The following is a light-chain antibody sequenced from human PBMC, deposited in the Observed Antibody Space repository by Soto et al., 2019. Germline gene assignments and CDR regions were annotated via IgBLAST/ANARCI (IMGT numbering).Light chain of an antibody. CDR2: HAS. J-gene: IGKJ4*01. V-gene: IGKV3-20*01. CDR1: RSLSSDY. CDR3: QQFSSYPLT. Sequence: IVLMQSPGTLSLSPGERATLSCRASRSLSSDYLAWYQQKPGQAPRLLFYHASRRATGTPDRFSVSGSGTDFTLTISRLEPGDFAVYYCQQFSSYPLTFGGGTKVDI.